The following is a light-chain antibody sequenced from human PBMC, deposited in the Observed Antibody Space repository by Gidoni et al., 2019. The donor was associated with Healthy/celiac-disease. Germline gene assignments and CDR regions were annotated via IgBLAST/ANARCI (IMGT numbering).Light chain of an antibody. CDR2: GAS. Sequence: EIALTQSPRTLSLSPGERATLSCRASQSVSSSYLAWYQQKPGQAPRLLIYGASSRATGIPDRFSGSGSGTDFTLTISRLEPEDFAVYYCQQYGSSPGLTFGGGTKVEIK. CDR3: QQYGSSPGLT. CDR1: QSVSSSY. J-gene: IGKJ4*01. V-gene: IGKV3-20*01.